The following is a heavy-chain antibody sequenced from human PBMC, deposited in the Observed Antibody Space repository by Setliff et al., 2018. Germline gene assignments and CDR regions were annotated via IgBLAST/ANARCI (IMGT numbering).Heavy chain of an antibody. CDR2: IYYSGST. CDR1: GGSISSYY. CDR3: AREARYSYGHRTFDY. D-gene: IGHD5-18*01. Sequence: PSETLSLTCTVSGGSISSYYWSWIRQPPGKGLEWIGYIYYSGSTNYNPSLKSRVTTSVDTSKNQFSPKLSSVTAADTAVYYCAREARYSYGHRTFDYWGQGALVTVSS. V-gene: IGHV4-59*01. J-gene: IGHJ4*02.